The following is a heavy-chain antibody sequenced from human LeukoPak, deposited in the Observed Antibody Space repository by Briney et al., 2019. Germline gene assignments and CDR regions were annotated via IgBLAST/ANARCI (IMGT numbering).Heavy chain of an antibody. Sequence: PGRSLRLSCAASGFTFSSYDMHWVRQAPGKGLEWVAVISYDGGNKYYADSVKGRFTISRDNSKNTLYLQMNSLRAEDTAVYYCARGPRGYSSGQRDYYYGTDVWGQGTTVTVSS. V-gene: IGHV3-30*03. CDR2: ISYDGGNK. J-gene: IGHJ6*02. D-gene: IGHD6-19*01. CDR1: GFTFSSYD. CDR3: ARGPRGYSSGQRDYYYGTDV.